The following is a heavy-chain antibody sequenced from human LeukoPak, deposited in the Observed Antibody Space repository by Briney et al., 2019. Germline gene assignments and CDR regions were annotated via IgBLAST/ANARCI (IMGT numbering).Heavy chain of an antibody. CDR1: GGSISSSKYY. J-gene: IGHJ4*02. CDR3: ARMTNYDFWSGYYSYFDY. Sequence: SETLSLTCTVSGGSISSSKYYWGWIRQPPGKGLEWIGSIYYSGSTYYNPSLKSRVTISVDTSKNQFSLKLSSVTAADTAVYYCARMTNYDFWSGYYSYFDYWGQGTLVTVSS. CDR2: IYYSGST. D-gene: IGHD3-3*01. V-gene: IGHV4-39*01.